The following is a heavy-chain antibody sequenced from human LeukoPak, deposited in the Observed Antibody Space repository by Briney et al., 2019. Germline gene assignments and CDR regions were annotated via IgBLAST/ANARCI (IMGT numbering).Heavy chain of an antibody. J-gene: IGHJ4*02. D-gene: IGHD6-25*01. Sequence: GGSLRLSCAASGFTFSTHWMARFRQTPGKGLEWVAHINQDGSDIYYVDSVKGRFTISRDNAKNSLFLQMNGLRAEDTAVYYCATSSGSSYWGQGTLVTVSS. CDR3: ATSSGSSY. CDR1: GFTFSTHW. V-gene: IGHV3-7*01. CDR2: INQDGSDI.